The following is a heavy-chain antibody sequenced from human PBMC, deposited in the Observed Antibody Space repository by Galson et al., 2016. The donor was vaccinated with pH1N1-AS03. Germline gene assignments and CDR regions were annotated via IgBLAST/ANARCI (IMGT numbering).Heavy chain of an antibody. Sequence: QSGAEVKKPGESLKISCQASGYIFSNYWIAWVRQMPGTGLQWMGIIFPGDSDVRYNPSFQGQVTVSADKSINTAYLQWSSLKASDTAIYYCARHASPTILSYHFDFWGRGTLVTVSS. CDR2: IFPGDSDV. J-gene: IGHJ4*02. CDR1: GYIFSNYW. V-gene: IGHV5-51*01. CDR3: ARHASPTILSYHFDF. D-gene: IGHD1-26*01.